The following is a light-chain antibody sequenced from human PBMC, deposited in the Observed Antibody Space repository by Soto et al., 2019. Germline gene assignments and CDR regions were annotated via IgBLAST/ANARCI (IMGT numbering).Light chain of an antibody. V-gene: IGKV3-20*01. Sequence: EVVLTQSPGAVSLSPGEGATLSCRASQSVSSSYLAWYQQKPGQAPRLLIYGASSRATGIPDRFSGSGSGTDFTLTISRLEPEDFAVYYCQQYGSSRITFGQGT. CDR3: QQYGSSRIT. CDR1: QSVSSSY. CDR2: GAS. J-gene: IGKJ5*01.